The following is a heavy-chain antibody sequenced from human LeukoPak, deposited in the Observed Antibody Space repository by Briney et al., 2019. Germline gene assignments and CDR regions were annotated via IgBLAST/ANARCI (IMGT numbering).Heavy chain of an antibody. CDR3: ARNRITKPTYYYYYGMDV. CDR1: GGSISSYY. V-gene: IGHV4-59*12. D-gene: IGHD3-10*01. Sequence: PSETLSLTCTVSGGSISSYYWSWIRQPPGKGLEWIGYIYYSGSTNYNPSLKSRVTISVDTSKNQFSLKLGSVTAADTAVYYCARNRITKPTYYYYYGMDVWGQGTTVTVSS. CDR2: IYYSGST. J-gene: IGHJ6*02.